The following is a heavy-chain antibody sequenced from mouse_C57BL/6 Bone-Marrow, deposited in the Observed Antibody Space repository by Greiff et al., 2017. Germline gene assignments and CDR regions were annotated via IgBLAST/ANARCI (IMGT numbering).Heavy chain of an antibody. Sequence: QVQLQQSGAELVKPGASVKMSCKASGYTFTSYWITWVKQRPGQGLEWIGDIYPGSGSTKYNEKFKSKATLTVDTSSSTAYMQLSSLTSEDSAVYDCARPYYSNYWYFDVWGTGTTVTDSS. V-gene: IGHV1-55*01. D-gene: IGHD2-5*01. J-gene: IGHJ1*03. CDR3: ARPYYSNYWYFDV. CDR1: GYTFTSYW. CDR2: IYPGSGST.